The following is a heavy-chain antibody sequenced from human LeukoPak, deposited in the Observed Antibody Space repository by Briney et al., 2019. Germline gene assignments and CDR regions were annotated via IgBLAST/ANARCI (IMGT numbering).Heavy chain of an antibody. Sequence: AGGSLRLSCAASGFTFSDYYMSWIRQAPGKGLEWVSYISSSGSTIYYADSVEGRFTISRDNAKNSLYLQMNSLRAEDTAVHYCARVGKRAAAQLLFDYWGQGTLVTVSS. D-gene: IGHD6-13*01. CDR2: ISSSGSTI. CDR1: GFTFSDYY. V-gene: IGHV3-11*01. J-gene: IGHJ4*02. CDR3: ARVGKRAAAQLLFDY.